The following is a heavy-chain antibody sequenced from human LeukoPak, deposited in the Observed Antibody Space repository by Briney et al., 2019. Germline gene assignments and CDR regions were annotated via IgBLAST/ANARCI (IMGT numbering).Heavy chain of an antibody. J-gene: IGHJ1*01. CDR2: IKSDGST. CDR1: GFTFSSYW. D-gene: IGHD3-22*01. V-gene: IGHV3-74*01. Sequence: TGGSLRLSCAASGFTFSSYWMHWVRLAPGKGLVWVSRIKSDGSTNYADSVKGRFTISRDNAKNTVSLQMNSLRAEDTGVYYCARAPSEIGGYYPEYFRHWGQGTLVTVSS. CDR3: ARAPSEIGGYYPEYFRH.